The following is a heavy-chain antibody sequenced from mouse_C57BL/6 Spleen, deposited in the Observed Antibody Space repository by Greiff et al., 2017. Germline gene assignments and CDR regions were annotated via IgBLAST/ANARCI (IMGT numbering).Heavy chain of an antibody. V-gene: IGHV1-80*01. J-gene: IGHJ4*01. CDR1: GYAFSSYW. CDR3: ARSVGDGYYAMDY. CDR2: IYPGDGDT. Sequence: VQLQQSGAELVKPGASVKISCKASGYAFSSYWMNWVKQRPGKGLEWIGQIYPGDGDTNYNGKFKGKASLTADKSSSTAYMQLSSLNSEDSAVYFCARSVGDGYYAMDYWGQGTSVTVSS. D-gene: IGHD2-3*01.